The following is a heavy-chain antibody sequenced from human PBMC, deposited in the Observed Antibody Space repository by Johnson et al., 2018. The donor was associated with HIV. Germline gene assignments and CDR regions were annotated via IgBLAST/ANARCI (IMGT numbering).Heavy chain of an antibody. Sequence: VQLVESGGGLVKPGGSLRLSCAGSGFTFSDHYMSWVRQAPGKGLEWVSGINWNGGSTAYADSVRGRFTISRDNAKNSLYLQMNSLRAEDTALYYCARSRPYEGVPAATGAFDIWGQGTMVTVSS. CDR2: INWNGGST. J-gene: IGHJ3*02. CDR1: GFTFSDHY. CDR3: ARSRPYEGVPAATGAFDI. V-gene: IGHV3-20*04. D-gene: IGHD2-2*01.